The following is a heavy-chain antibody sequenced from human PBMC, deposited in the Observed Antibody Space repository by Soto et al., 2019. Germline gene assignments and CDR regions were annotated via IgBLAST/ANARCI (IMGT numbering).Heavy chain of an antibody. Sequence: EVQVVESGGGLVQPGGSLRLSCAASGFTFSKYWMSWVRQAPGQGLEWVANIKEDGSEKYYVDSVKGRFTISRDNAKNSLYLQMNSLRAEDTAVYYCARVPVKVAAGTAWLDPWGQGTLVTVSS. CDR1: GFTFSKYW. CDR2: IKEDGSEK. J-gene: IGHJ5*02. D-gene: IGHD6-13*01. CDR3: ARVPVKVAAGTAWLDP. V-gene: IGHV3-7*01.